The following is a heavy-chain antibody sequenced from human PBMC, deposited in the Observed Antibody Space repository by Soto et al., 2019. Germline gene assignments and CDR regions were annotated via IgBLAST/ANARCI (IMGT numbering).Heavy chain of an antibody. CDR2: IYYSVTT. Sequence: ASETLSLTCTVSGASITSGGYYWSWIRQHPGKGLEWIGYIYYSVTTYYNPSLKSRVIISVDTSKNQFSLNLSSVTAADTAVYYCARAENERAGIYRPPDYWGQGTLVTSPQ. V-gene: IGHV4-31*03. CDR3: ARAENERAGIYRPPDY. J-gene: IGHJ4*02. D-gene: IGHD5-12*01. CDR1: GASITSGGYY.